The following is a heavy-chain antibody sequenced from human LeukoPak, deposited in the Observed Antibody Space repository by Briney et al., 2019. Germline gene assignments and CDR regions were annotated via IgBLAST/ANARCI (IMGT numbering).Heavy chain of an antibody. D-gene: IGHD3-22*01. CDR2: TSSSSSYI. V-gene: IGHV3-21*01. CDR1: GFTFSSYS. Sequence: PGGSLRLSCAASGFTFSSYSMNWVRQAPGKGLEWVSSTSSSSSYIYYADSVKGRFTISRDNAKNSLYLQTNSLRAEDTAVYYCARPRYYYDSSGYGAFDIWGQGTMVTVSS. J-gene: IGHJ3*02. CDR3: ARPRYYYDSSGYGAFDI.